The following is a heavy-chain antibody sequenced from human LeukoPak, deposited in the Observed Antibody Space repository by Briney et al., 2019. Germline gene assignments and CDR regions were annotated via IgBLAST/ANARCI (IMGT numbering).Heavy chain of an antibody. J-gene: IGHJ5*02. CDR3: AGKRYNWNYGGPTWLDP. D-gene: IGHD1-7*01. CDR1: GGSFSGYY. V-gene: IGHV4-34*01. Sequence: SETLSLTCAVYGGSFSGYYWSWIRQPPGKGLEWIGEINHSGSTNYNPSLKSRVTISVDTSKNQFSLKLSSVTAADTAVYYCAGKRYNWNYGGPTWLDPWGQGTLVTVSS. CDR2: INHSGST.